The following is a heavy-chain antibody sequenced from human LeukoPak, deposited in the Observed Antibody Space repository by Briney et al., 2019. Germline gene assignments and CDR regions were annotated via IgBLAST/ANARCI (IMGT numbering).Heavy chain of an antibody. V-gene: IGHV3-30*04. D-gene: IGHD4-17*01. CDR1: GFTFSSYA. J-gene: IGHJ4*02. Sequence: GGSLRLSCAASGFTFSSYAMHWVRQAPGKGLEWVAVISYDGSNKYYADSVKGRFTISRDNSKNTLYLQMNSLRAEDTAVYYCAKVAYGDYAVDYWGQGTLVTVSS. CDR2: ISYDGSNK. CDR3: AKVAYGDYAVDY.